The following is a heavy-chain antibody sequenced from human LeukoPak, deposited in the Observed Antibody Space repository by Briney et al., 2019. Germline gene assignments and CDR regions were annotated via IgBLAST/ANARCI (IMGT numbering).Heavy chain of an antibody. CDR3: AKDHYWSIDY. CDR1: GFTVSSNY. Sequence: HPGGSLRLSCAASGFTVSSNYMSWVRQAPGKGLEWVSVIYSGGSTYYADSVKGRFTISRDNSKNTLYLQMNSLRAEDTGVYYCAKDHYWSIDYWGRGTLVTVS. CDR2: IYSGGST. J-gene: IGHJ4*02. V-gene: IGHV3-53*01. D-gene: IGHD3-3*01.